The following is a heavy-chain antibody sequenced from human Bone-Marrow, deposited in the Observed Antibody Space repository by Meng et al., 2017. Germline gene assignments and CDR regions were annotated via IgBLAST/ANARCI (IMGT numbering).Heavy chain of an antibody. CDR3: AKYSYGLGDYLDY. D-gene: IGHD3-10*01. J-gene: IGHJ4*02. Sequence: VEWVEGVVGCAQPGGFLRLSCAASVFSFRSYAMSWVRHDPGKGLGWVSALSGGGFTTYYADSVKGRFAISRHNSKNTLYLQMNSLRAEDTALYYCAKYSYGLGDYLDYWGQGALVTVSS. CDR1: VFSFRSYA. V-gene: IGHV3-23*04. CDR2: LSGGGFTT.